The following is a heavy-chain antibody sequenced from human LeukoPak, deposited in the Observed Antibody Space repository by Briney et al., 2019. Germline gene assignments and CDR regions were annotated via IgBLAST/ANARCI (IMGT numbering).Heavy chain of an antibody. CDR1: GFTFSTFA. Sequence: GGSLRLSCAASGFTFSTFAMIWVRQPPGKGLEWGSSIFPSGGEIHYADSVRGRFTISRDDSKNTLYLQMNSLRAEDTAVYYCVRRAGGYSHPYDYWGQGTLVTVSS. V-gene: IGHV3-23*01. CDR3: VRRAGGYSHPYDY. J-gene: IGHJ4*02. CDR2: IFPSGGEI. D-gene: IGHD4-23*01.